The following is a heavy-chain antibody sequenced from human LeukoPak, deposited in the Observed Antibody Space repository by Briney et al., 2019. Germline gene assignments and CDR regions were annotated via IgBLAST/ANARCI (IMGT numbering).Heavy chain of an antibody. V-gene: IGHV1-2*02. D-gene: IGHD3-22*01. CDR1: GYTFTGYY. CDR2: INPNSGGT. Sequence: GASVKVSCKASGYTFTGYYMHWVRQAPGQGLEWMGWINPNSGGTNYAQKFQGRVTMTRDTSISTAYTELSRLRSDDTAVYHCARKLYDSSRYGQTYYFDYWGQGTLVTVSS. CDR3: ARKLYDSSRYGQTYYFDY. J-gene: IGHJ4*02.